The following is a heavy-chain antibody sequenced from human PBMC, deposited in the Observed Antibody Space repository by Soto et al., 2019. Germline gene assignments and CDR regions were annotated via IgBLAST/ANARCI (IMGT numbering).Heavy chain of an antibody. J-gene: IGHJ6*02. CDR3: ARGLGLLRSPSGWSHNGMDV. CDR1: GGSFSGYY. Sequence: QVQLQQWGAGLLKSSETLSLTCAVYGGSFSGYYWSWIRQPPGKGLEWIGESNHSGSTNYNPSLKSRVIISVDTSKNQFSLKLNSVTAADTAVYYCARGLGLLRSPSGWSHNGMDVWGQGTTVTVSS. CDR2: SNHSGST. D-gene: IGHD6-19*01. V-gene: IGHV4-34*01.